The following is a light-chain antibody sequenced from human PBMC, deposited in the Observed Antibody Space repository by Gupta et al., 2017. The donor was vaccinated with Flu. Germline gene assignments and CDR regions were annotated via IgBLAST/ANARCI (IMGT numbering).Light chain of an antibody. V-gene: IGKV1-5*03. CDR1: QSISSW. Sequence: DIQMTQSPSTLSASVGDRVTITCRASQSISSWLAWYQQKPGKAPKLLIYKASSLESGVPSTFSGSGSGTEFTLTISSLQPDDFATYYCQQYNSCSPAFGQGTKLEIK. J-gene: IGKJ1*01. CDR3: QQYNSCSPA. CDR2: KAS.